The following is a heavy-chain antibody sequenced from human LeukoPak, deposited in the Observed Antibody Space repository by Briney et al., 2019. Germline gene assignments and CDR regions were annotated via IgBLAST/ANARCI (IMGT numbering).Heavy chain of an antibody. CDR2: INPNSGGT. D-gene: IGHD3-22*01. Sequence: GASVKVSCKTSGYRFTGYYMHWVRQAPGQGLEWMGWINPNSGGTNYAQKFQGRVTMTRDTSISTAYMELSRLRSDDTAVYYCARGLATYDSSGYTAFDIWGQGTMVTVSS. CDR1: GYRFTGYY. J-gene: IGHJ3*02. CDR3: ARGLATYDSSGYTAFDI. V-gene: IGHV1-2*02.